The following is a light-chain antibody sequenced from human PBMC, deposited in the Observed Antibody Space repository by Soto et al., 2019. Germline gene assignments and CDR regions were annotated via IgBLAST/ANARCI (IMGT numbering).Light chain of an antibody. J-gene: IGKJ5*01. CDR3: QQRSNWPIT. Sequence: EIVLTDAPATLSLSPGERATLSCRASQSVSSYLAWYQQKPGQAPRLLIYDASNRATGIPARFSGSGSGTDFTLTISSLGPEDFAVYYCQQRSNWPITFGQGTRLAIK. CDR1: QSVSSY. CDR2: DAS. V-gene: IGKV3-11*01.